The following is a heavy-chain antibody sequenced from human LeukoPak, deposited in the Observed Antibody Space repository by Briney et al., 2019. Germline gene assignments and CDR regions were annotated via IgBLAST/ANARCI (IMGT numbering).Heavy chain of an antibody. CDR1: GGSISSSTY. CDR3: ARGEDSGSYEGLLYFDF. V-gene: IGHV4-39*07. J-gene: IGHJ4*02. D-gene: IGHD1-26*01. Sequence: SETLSLTCTVSGGSISSSTYWGWIRQPPGKGLEWIGSIYYSGSTYYNPSLKSRITISVDTSKSQFSLKLSSVTAADTAVYYCARGEDSGSYEGLLYFDFWGQGTLVTVSS. CDR2: IYYSGST.